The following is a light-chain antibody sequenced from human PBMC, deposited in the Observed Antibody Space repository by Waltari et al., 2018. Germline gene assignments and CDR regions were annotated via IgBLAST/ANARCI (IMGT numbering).Light chain of an antibody. Sequence: EIVLTQSPGTLSWSPGERATLSCRASQSVRRTLAWYQQKPGQAPRLLIYDASTRATGIPDRFSGSGSGTDFSLTISRLEPEDFAVYFCQKYGTLPATFGQGTKVEIK. V-gene: IGKV3-20*01. J-gene: IGKJ1*01. CDR3: QKYGTLPAT. CDR2: DAS. CDR1: QSVRRT.